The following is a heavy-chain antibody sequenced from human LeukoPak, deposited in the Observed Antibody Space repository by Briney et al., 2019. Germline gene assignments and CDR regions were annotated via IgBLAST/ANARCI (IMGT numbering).Heavy chain of an antibody. J-gene: IGHJ4*02. D-gene: IGHD5-24*01. Sequence: GASVKVSCKASGYSFTGHYIHWVRQAPGQGLEWMGWINPSGGSTSYAQKFQGRVTMTRDTSTSTVYMELSSLRSEDTAVYYCARWTSDGQRYYFDYWGQGTLVTVSS. CDR3: ARWTSDGQRYYFDY. CDR1: GYSFTGHY. CDR2: INPSGGST. V-gene: IGHV1-46*01.